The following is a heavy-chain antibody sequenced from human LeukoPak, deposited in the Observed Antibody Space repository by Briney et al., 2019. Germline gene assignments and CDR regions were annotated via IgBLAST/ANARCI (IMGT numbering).Heavy chain of an antibody. V-gene: IGHV3-23*01. D-gene: IGHD5-18*01. CDR2: ISGSGGST. CDR1: GFTFSSYG. Sequence: PGGTLRLSCAASGFTFSSYGMSWVRQAPGKGLEWVSAISGSGGSTYYADSVKGRFTISRDNSKNTLYLQMNSLRAEDTAVYYCAKVAVGIQLWSNLIDYWGQGTLVTVSS. CDR3: AKVAVGIQLWSNLIDY. J-gene: IGHJ4*02.